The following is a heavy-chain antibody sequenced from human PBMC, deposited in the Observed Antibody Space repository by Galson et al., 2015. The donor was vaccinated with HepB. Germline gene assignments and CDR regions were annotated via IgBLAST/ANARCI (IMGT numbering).Heavy chain of an antibody. CDR2: IYSGGST. D-gene: IGHD6-19*01. J-gene: IGHJ6*02. Sequence: SLRLSCAASGFTVSSNYMSWVRQAPGKGLEWVSVIYSGGSTYYADSVKGRFTISRDNSKNTLYLQMNSLRAEDTAVYYCAREGAVAGYYYYYGMDVWGQGTTVTVSS. CDR3: AREGAVAGYYYYYGMDV. CDR1: GFTVSSNY. V-gene: IGHV3-66*02.